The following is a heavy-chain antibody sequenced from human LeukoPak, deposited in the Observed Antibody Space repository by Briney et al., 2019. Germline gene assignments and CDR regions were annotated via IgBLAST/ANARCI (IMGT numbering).Heavy chain of an antibody. CDR2: ISETGSTI. J-gene: IGHJ4*02. V-gene: IGHV3-48*02. CDR1: GFSFDDYS. Sequence: PGGSLRLSCAASGFSFDDYSMTWVRRTPGQGLEWLSYISETGSTIFSAGSVRGRFTISRDNAKNSLHLQMSSLRDGDTAVYYCARVRAGVYLDYWGQGTRVTVSS. CDR3: ARVRAGVYLDY. D-gene: IGHD2-8*01.